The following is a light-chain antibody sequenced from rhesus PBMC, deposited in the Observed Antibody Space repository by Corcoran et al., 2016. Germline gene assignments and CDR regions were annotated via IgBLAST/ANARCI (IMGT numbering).Light chain of an antibody. J-gene: IGKJ1*01. CDR2: EAS. V-gene: IGKV1-25*01. CDR1: QGITND. CDR3: QHYYSTPWT. Sequence: DIQMTQSPSSLSASVGDRVTITCRASQGITNDLAWYQQKPGETPKLLIYEASSLQSGIPSGFSGSGSGTDFTLTISSLQSEDFATYYCQHYYSTPWTFGQGTKVEIK.